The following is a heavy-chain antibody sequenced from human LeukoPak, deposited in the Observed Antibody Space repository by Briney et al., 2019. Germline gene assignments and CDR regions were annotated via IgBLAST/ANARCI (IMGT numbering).Heavy chain of an antibody. CDR2: MNSEGTTT. V-gene: IGHV3-74*01. J-gene: IGHJ4*02. D-gene: IGHD2-2*01. CDR3: AKDLPAAYFDY. Sequence: GGSLRLSCAASGFPFNNYWMHWVRQVPGKGLVWVSRMNSEGTTTTYADSVKGRFTISRDNAKNTLYPQMNSLRAEDTAVYYCAKDLPAAYFDYWGQGTLVTVSS. CDR1: GFPFNNYW.